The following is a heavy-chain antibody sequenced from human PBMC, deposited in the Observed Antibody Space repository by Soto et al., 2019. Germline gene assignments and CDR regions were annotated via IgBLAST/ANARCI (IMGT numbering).Heavy chain of an antibody. Sequence: EVQLLESGGGLVQPGGSLRLSCAASGFTFSSYAMSWVRQAPGKGLEWVSAISGSGGSTYYADSVKGRFTISRDNSKNTLYLQMNSLRAEDTAVYYCLSITIFGVVLPWGQGTLVTVSS. J-gene: IGHJ5*02. CDR1: GFTFSSYA. CDR2: ISGSGGST. D-gene: IGHD3-3*01. V-gene: IGHV3-23*01. CDR3: LSITIFGVVLP.